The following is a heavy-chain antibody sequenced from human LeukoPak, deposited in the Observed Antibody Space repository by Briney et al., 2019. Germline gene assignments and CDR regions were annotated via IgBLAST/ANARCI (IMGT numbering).Heavy chain of an antibody. Sequence: GGSLRLSCAASGFSVSSNYMSWVRQAPGKGLEWVSVIYSGGSTYYADSVKGRFSISRDNAKNSLYLQMNSLRAEDTAVYYCASARGEDYFDYWGQGTLVTVSS. CDR3: ASARGEDYFDY. CDR1: GFSVSSNY. J-gene: IGHJ4*02. V-gene: IGHV3-66*01. D-gene: IGHD3-16*01. CDR2: IYSGGST.